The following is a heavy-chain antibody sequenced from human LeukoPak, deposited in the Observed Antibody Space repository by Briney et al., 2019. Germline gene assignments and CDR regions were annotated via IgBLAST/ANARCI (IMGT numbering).Heavy chain of an antibody. V-gene: IGHV3-53*01. CDR2: IYSGGST. Sequence: GGSLRLSCAVSGFTVSGDYMSWVRQAPGQGLGWVSVIYSGGSTCYADSVKRRFTISRDNPKNTLYLQMNSLRAEYTAIYYGAILDWFDPWGQGTLVTVSS. D-gene: IGHD2-15*01. J-gene: IGHJ5*02. CDR3: AILDWFDP. CDR1: GFTVSGDY.